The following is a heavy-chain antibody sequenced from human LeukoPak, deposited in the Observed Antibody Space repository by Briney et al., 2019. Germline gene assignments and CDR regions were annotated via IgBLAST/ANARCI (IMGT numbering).Heavy chain of an antibody. CDR2: INHSGST. J-gene: IGHJ4*02. Sequence: KPSETLSLTCAVYGGSFSGYYWSWIRQPPGKGLEWIGEINHSGSTNYNKSLKSLVTISVDTSKHQCSLKLSSVAASDTAVYYCARALYSSSWPFDYWGQGTLVTVSS. CDR3: ARALYSSSWPFDY. D-gene: IGHD6-13*01. V-gene: IGHV4-34*01. CDR1: GGSFSGYY.